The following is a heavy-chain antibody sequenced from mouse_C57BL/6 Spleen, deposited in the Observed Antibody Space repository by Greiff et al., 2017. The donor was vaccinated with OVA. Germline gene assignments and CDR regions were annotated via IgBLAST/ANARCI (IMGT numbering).Heavy chain of an antibody. Sequence: EVQLQQSGPELVKPGASVKISCKASGYTFTDYYMNWVKQSHGKSLEWIGDINPNNGGTSYNQKFKGKATLTVDKSSSTAYMELRSLTSEDSAVYYCAMAILPVYFDYWGQGTTLTVSS. CDR3: AMAILPVYFDY. CDR2: INPNNGGT. CDR1: GYTFTDYY. J-gene: IGHJ2*01. V-gene: IGHV1-26*01. D-gene: IGHD1-2*01.